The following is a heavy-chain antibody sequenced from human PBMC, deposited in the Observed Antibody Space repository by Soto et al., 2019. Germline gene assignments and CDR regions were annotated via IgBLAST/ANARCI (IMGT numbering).Heavy chain of an antibody. V-gene: IGHV3-49*04. CDR2: IRSRAYGTTT. Sequence: PGGSLRLSCTASGFSFGDYAMTWVRQAPGKGLEWVGFIRSRAYGTTTEYSASVKGRFIISRDDSKSIAYLQMNSLKTEDTAVYYCNSGAGNWGQGTQVNVSS. J-gene: IGHJ4*02. CDR3: NSGAGN. D-gene: IGHD6-19*01. CDR1: GFSFGDYA.